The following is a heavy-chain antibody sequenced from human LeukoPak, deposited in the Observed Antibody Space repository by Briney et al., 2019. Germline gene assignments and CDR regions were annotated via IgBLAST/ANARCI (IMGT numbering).Heavy chain of an antibody. D-gene: IGHD4-11*01. CDR1: GFTFSSYG. Sequence: GGSLRLSCAASGFTFSSYGMNWVRQAPGKGLEWVSSISTTSSNKYYADSVKGRFTIFRDNAKNSLYLQMNSLRVEDAAVYYCASYSIPGAYVWGQGTTVTVSS. V-gene: IGHV3-21*01. CDR2: ISTTSSNK. CDR3: ASYSIPGAYV. J-gene: IGHJ6*02.